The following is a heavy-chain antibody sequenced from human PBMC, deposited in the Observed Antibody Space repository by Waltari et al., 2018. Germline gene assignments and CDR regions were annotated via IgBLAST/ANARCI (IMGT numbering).Heavy chain of an antibody. D-gene: IGHD6-13*01. J-gene: IGHJ6*03. CDR1: GYSISSGYY. V-gene: IGHV4-38-2*01. CDR3: ARRAAIAATGPTYYMDV. CDR2: IYHSGST. Sequence: QVQLQASGPGLVKPSETLSLTCAVSGYSISSGYYWGWIRQPPGKGLEWIGSIYHSGSTYYNPSLKSRVTISVDTSKNQFSLKLSSVTAADTAVYYCARRAAIAATGPTYYMDVWGKGTTVTVSS.